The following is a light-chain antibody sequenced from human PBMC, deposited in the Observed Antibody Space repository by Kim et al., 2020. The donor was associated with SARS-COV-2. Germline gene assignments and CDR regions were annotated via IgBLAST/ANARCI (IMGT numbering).Light chain of an antibody. Sequence: SYELTQPLSVSVALGQTARITCGGDDIGGRNVHWYHQKPGQAPVLVIYRDTNRPAGIPERFSGSNSGNTATLTIDRAEAGDEADYDCQVVFRSTVVVGGG. J-gene: IGLJ2*01. CDR2: RDT. CDR1: DIGGRN. CDR3: QVVFRSTVV. V-gene: IGLV3-9*01.